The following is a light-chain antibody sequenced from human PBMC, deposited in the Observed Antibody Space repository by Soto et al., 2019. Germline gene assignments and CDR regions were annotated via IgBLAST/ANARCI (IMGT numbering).Light chain of an antibody. J-gene: IGKJ1*01. V-gene: IGKV3-20*01. Sequence: EMVLTQSPGTLSLYPGERATLSCSASQRVSNSWIAWYQHKPGQAPRLLIYGASSRAAGIPDRVSGGGSGTDFTLNITRLEHEVSALFYCQQYGSPRFTFGQGTNVQIK. CDR2: GAS. CDR3: QQYGSPRFT. CDR1: QRVSNSW.